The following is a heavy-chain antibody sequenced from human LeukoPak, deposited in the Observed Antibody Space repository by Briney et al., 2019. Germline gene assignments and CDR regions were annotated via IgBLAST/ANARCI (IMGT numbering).Heavy chain of an antibody. CDR1: GGSISSYY. V-gene: IGHV4-4*07. CDR2: IYTSGST. CDR3: ARDNWLDPLYGMDV. D-gene: IGHD1-20*01. J-gene: IGHJ6*02. Sequence: SETLSLTCTVSGGSISSYYWSWIRQPAGKGLEWIGRIYTSGSTNYNPSLKGRVTMSVDTSKNQFSLKLSSVTAADTAVYYCARDNWLDPLYGMDVWGQGTTVTVSS.